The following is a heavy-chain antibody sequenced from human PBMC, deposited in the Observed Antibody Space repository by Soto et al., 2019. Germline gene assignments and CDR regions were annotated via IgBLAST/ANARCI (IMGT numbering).Heavy chain of an antibody. CDR1: GFAFSTYS. V-gene: IGHV3-21*01. CDR2: ISSSSSSI. D-gene: IGHD7-27*01. CDR3: ARDSLTGYDY. Sequence: EVQLVDSGGGLVKPGGSLRLSCAGSGFAFSTYSMNWVRQAPGKGLGWVSSISSSSSSIYYADSVKGRFTISRDNAKNSLYLQMNSLRAEDTAVYYCARDSLTGYDYWGQGTLVTVSS. J-gene: IGHJ4*02.